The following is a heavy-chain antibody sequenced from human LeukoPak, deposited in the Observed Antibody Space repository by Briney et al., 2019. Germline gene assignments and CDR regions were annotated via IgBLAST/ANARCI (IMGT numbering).Heavy chain of an antibody. CDR2: IHYSGST. CDR1: GGSITSYH. Sequence: PSETLSLTCTVSGGSITSYHYSWIRQPPGKGLEWIGYIHYSGSTNYNPSLKRRVTISVDTSKNQFSLKLSSVTAADTAVYYCARGGSGTYYHYWGQGTLVTVSS. J-gene: IGHJ4*02. V-gene: IGHV4-59*01. D-gene: IGHD1-26*01. CDR3: ARGGSGTYYHY.